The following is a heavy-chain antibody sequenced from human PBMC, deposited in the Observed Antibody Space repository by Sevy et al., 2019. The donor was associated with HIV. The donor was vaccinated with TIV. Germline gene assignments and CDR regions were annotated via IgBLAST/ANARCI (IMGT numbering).Heavy chain of an antibody. CDR3: AGGYTQTPAFDY. CDR2: MFYSGST. Sequence: SETLSLTCTVSGGSITSDYWSWIRQHPGKGLEWIGYMFYSGSTNDSPSLKSRVTISVDTSKSQFSLKLSSVTAADTAVYYCAGGYTQTPAFDYWGQGTLVTVSS. D-gene: IGHD1-26*01. J-gene: IGHJ4*02. CDR1: GGSITSDY. V-gene: IGHV4-59*01.